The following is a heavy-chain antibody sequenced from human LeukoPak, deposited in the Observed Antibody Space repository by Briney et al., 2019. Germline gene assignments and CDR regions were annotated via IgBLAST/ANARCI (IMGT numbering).Heavy chain of an antibody. CDR1: GFTFSSYW. J-gene: IGHJ6*03. Sequence: GGSLRLSCAASGFTFSSYWMSWVRQAPGKGREWVANIKQDGSEKYYVDSVKGRFTISRDNAKNSLYLQMNSLRAEDTAVYYCARVGYFDWSLYYYYYMDVWGKGTTVTVSS. D-gene: IGHD3-9*01. CDR2: IKQDGSEK. V-gene: IGHV3-7*01. CDR3: ARVGYFDWSLYYYYYMDV.